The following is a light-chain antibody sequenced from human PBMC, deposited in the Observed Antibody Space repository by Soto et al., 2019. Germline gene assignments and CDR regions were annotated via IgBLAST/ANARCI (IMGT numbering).Light chain of an antibody. V-gene: IGKV3-20*01. CDR2: GAS. CDR1: QSVSSSY. J-gene: IGKJ2*01. Sequence: EIVLTQSPGTLSLSPGERATLSCRASQSVSSSYLAWYQQKPGQAPRLLIYGASSRAPGNPDRFSGSGSRTDFTLNISRLEREDVAVYYCQQYGSSLPMYTFGQGTKLEIK. CDR3: QQYGSSLPMYT.